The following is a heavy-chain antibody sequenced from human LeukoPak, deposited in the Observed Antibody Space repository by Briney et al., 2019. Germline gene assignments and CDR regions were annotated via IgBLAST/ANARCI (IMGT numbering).Heavy chain of an antibody. D-gene: IGHD4-23*01. J-gene: IGHJ4*02. CDR1: GFTFSSYG. CDR3: ARGGPGLRWYADRGYYFDY. Sequence: SGGSLRLSCAASGFTFSSYGMHWVRQAPGKGLEWVAVIWYDGSNKYYADSVKGRFTISRDNSKNTLYLQMNSLRAEDTAVYYCARGGPGLRWYADRGYYFDYWGQGTLVTVSS. CDR2: IWYDGSNK. V-gene: IGHV3-33*01.